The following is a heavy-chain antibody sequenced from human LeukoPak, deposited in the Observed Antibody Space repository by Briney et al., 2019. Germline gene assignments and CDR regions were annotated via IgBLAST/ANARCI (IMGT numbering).Heavy chain of an antibody. J-gene: IGHJ4*02. D-gene: IGHD3-10*01. CDR1: GFTFSSYG. CDR2: ISGSGGST. Sequence: PGGSLRLSCAASGFTFSSYGMSWVRQAPGKGLEWVSAISGSGGSTYYADSVKGRFTISRDNSKNTLYLQMNSLRAEDTAVYYCANVLLWFGEFGDYWGQGTLVTVSS. V-gene: IGHV3-23*01. CDR3: ANVLLWFGEFGDY.